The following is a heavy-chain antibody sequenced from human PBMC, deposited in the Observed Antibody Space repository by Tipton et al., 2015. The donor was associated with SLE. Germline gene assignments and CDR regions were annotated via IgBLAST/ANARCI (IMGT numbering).Heavy chain of an antibody. CDR2: INHSGST. J-gene: IGHJ4*02. CDR1: GGSISSGSYY. D-gene: IGHD2-2*01. V-gene: IGHV4-39*07. Sequence: TLSLTCTVSGGSISSGSYYWSWIRQPPGKGLEWIGEINHSGSTNYNPSLKSRVTISVDTSKNQFSLKLSSVTAADTAVYYCARGDKVVVPAAKFVYWGQGTLVTVSS. CDR3: ARGDKVVVPAAKFVY.